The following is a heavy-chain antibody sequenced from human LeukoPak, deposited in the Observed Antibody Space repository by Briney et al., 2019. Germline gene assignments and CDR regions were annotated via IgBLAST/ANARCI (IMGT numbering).Heavy chain of an antibody. V-gene: IGHV1-69*01. CDR3: ADYGDNWFDP. Sequence: GGSLRLSCAASGFTFSSYAISWVRQAPGQGLEWMGGIIPIFGTANYAQKFQGRVTITADESTSTAYMELSSLRSEDTAVYYCADYGDNWFDPWGQGTLVTVSS. D-gene: IGHD4-17*01. J-gene: IGHJ5*02. CDR1: GFTFSSYA. CDR2: IIPIFGTA.